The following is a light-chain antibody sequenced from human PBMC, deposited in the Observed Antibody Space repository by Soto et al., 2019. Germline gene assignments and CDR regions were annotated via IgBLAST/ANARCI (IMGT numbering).Light chain of an antibody. CDR1: SSDIGSYNL. CDR3: CSYAGTTL. J-gene: IGLJ3*02. Sequence: QSALTQPASVSASPGQSITISCTGTSSDIGSYNLVSWYQHHPGNAPKLMIYEGSKRPSGVSNRFSGSKSGNTASLTISGLQDEDEADYYCCSYAGTTLFGGGTKLTVL. V-gene: IGLV2-23*01. CDR2: EGS.